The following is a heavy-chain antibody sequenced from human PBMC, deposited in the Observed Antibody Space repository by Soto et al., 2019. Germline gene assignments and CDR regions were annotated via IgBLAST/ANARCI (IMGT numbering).Heavy chain of an antibody. D-gene: IGHD2-15*01. CDR1: GYTFTSYG. J-gene: IGHJ6*02. CDR2: ISAYNGNT. CDR3: ARYCSGGSCSSTVLSYYYYGMEV. Sequence: ASVKISCKASGYTFTSYGISWVRQAPGQGLEWMGWISAYNGNTNYAQKLQGRVTMTTDTSTSTAYMELRSLRSDDTAVYYCARYCSGGSCSSTVLSYYYYGMEVWGQGTKVTVS. V-gene: IGHV1-18*01.